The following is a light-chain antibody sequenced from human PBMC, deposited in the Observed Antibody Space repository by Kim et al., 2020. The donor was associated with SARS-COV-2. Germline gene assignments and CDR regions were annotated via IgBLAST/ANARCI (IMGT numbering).Light chain of an antibody. CDR3: QAWDSDSYV. CDR2: ADN. V-gene: IGLV3-1*01. J-gene: IGLJ1*01. CDR1: DLGDKF. Sequence: VSPGQTASIICSGDDLGDKFPSWYQQKPGQSPVLLIYADNRRPSGIPERFSGSNSGNTATLTISGTQAIDEADYYCQAWDSDSYVFGTGTQLTVL.